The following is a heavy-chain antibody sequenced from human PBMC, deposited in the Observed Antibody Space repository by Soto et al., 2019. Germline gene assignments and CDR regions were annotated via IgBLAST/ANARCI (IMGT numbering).Heavy chain of an antibody. D-gene: IGHD3-10*01. V-gene: IGHV3-21*01. CDR1: GFTFSSYS. Sequence: GGSLRLSCAASGFTFSSYSMNWVRQAPGKGLEWVSSISSSSSYIYYADSVKGRFTISRDNAKNSLYLQMNSLRAEDTAVYYCARDENGEYYGSSLYYYYYMDVWGKGTTVTVSS. CDR2: ISSSSSYI. J-gene: IGHJ6*03. CDR3: ARDENGEYYGSSLYYYYYMDV.